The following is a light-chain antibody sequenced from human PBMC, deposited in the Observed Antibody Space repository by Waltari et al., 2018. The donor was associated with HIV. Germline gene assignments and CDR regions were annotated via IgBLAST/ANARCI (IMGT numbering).Light chain of an antibody. CDR2: GAS. CDR3: HQYHAWPRCT. CDR1: QNVGSY. Sequence: TQSPVHLSVSLGDRVTLSGRASQNVGSYLAWYHQQSDPPPRLLVSGASPRATCVPARFSGSGSETDFNLIRDDLETDACAVYYCHQYHAWPRCTFGQGTKVE. V-gene: IGKV3D-15*01. J-gene: IGKJ2*02.